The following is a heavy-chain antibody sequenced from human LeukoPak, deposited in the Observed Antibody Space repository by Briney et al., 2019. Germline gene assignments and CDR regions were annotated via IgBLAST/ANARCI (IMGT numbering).Heavy chain of an antibody. Sequence: SQTLSLTCTVSGGSISSGDYYWSWIRQPPGKGLEWIGYIYYSGNTHYNPSLKSRVTISVDTSMNHFSLKLSSVTAADTAVYYCAVGVESTGYYYGKFWYFDLWGRGTLVTVSS. V-gene: IGHV4-30-4*01. CDR2: IYYSGNT. CDR1: GGSISSGDYY. CDR3: AVGVESTGYYYGKFWYFDL. D-gene: IGHD3-22*01. J-gene: IGHJ2*01.